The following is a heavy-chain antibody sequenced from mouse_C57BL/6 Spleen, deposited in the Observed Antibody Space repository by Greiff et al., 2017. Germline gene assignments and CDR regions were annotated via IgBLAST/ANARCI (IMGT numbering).Heavy chain of an antibody. J-gene: IGHJ3*01. CDR3: ARGNYYYGSSYGFAY. CDR2: IYPGDGDT. D-gene: IGHD1-1*01. CDR1: GYAFSSYW. V-gene: IGHV1-80*01. Sequence: QVQLQQSGAELVKPGASVKISCKASGYAFSSYWMNWVKQRPGKGLEWIGQIYPGDGDTNYNGKFKGKATLTADKSSSTAYMQLSSLTSEDSAVYFFARGNYYYGSSYGFAYWGQGTLVTVSA.